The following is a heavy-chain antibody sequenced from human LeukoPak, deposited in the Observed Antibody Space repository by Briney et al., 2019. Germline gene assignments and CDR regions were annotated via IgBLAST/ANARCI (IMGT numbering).Heavy chain of an antibody. CDR2: ISGSGGST. D-gene: IGHD2-2*01. V-gene: IGHV3-23*01. J-gene: IGHJ4*02. CDR3: AKDPVNFPAPHFFDY. Sequence: PGGSLRLSCAASGFTFSSYAMSWVRQAPGKGLGWVSAISGSGGSTYYADSVKGRFTISRDNSKNTLYLQMNSLRAEDTAVYYCAKDPVNFPAPHFFDYWGQGTLVTVSS. CDR1: GFTFSSYA.